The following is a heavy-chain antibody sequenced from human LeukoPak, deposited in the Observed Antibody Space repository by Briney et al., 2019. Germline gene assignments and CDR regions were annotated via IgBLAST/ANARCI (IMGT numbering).Heavy chain of an antibody. Sequence: GGSLRLSCAASVFSFSSFGMSWVRQAPGKGLEWVSGISASGDNTFYADSVKGRFTISRDNAKDSLYLQMNSLRVEDTAVYYCLRGDRRDYWGQGTLVTVSS. CDR2: ISASGDNT. J-gene: IGHJ4*02. V-gene: IGHV3-23*01. CDR3: LRGDRRDY. CDR1: VFSFSSFG.